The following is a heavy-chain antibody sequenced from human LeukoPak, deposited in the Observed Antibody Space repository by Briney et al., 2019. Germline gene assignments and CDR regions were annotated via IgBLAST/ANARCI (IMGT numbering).Heavy chain of an antibody. V-gene: IGHV1-69*13. CDR3: ARSHRDGVVVITDNWFDP. D-gene: IGHD3-22*01. CDR2: IIPIFGTA. Sequence: SVKVSCKASGGTFSSYAISWVRQAPGQGLEWMGGIIPIFGTANYAQKFQGRVTITADESTSTAYMELSSLRSEDTAVYYCARSHRDGVVVITDNWFDPWGQGTLVTVSS. CDR1: GGTFSSYA. J-gene: IGHJ5*02.